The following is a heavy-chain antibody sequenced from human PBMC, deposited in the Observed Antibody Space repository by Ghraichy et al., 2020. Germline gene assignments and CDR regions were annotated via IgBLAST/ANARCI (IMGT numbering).Heavy chain of an antibody. J-gene: IGHJ6*02. V-gene: IGHV3-21*01. Sequence: GESLRLSCAASGFTFSSYSMNWVRQAPGKGLEWVSSISSSSSYIYYADSVKGRFTISRDNAKNSLYLQMNSLRAEDTAVYYCARDTYYDFWSGYFNVWGQGTTVTVSS. D-gene: IGHD3-3*01. CDR2: ISSSSSYI. CDR3: ARDTYYDFWSGYFNV. CDR1: GFTFSSYS.